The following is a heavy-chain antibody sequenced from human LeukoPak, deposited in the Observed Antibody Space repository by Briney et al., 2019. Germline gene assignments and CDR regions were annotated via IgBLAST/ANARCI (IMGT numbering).Heavy chain of an antibody. J-gene: IGHJ4*02. V-gene: IGHV1-2*02. Sequence: ASVKVSCKASGYTSTSYGINWVRQATGQGLEWMGWINPNSGATNYAQKFQGRVTMTRDTSITTVYMELSRLRSDDTAVYYCARVRRYYDILSKPFDYWGQGTLVTVSS. CDR2: INPNSGAT. CDR1: GYTSTSYG. CDR3: ARVRRYYDILSKPFDY. D-gene: IGHD3-9*01.